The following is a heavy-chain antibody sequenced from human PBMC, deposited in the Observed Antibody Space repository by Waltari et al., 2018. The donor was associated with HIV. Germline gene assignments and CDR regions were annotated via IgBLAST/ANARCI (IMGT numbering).Heavy chain of an antibody. CDR1: GFTFSSYG. D-gene: IGHD3-16*01. V-gene: IGHV3-33*06. CDR2: IWSDGDNK. J-gene: IGHJ3*02. Sequence: QVYLMESGGGVVQPGGSLKLSCAASGFTFSSYGMHWVRQAPGKGLELVAVIWSDGDNKFYADSVRGRFTFSRDNSKYTLSLQMNSLRAEDTALYYCVKERGPFNGFDIWGQGTMVTVSS. CDR3: VKERGPFNGFDI.